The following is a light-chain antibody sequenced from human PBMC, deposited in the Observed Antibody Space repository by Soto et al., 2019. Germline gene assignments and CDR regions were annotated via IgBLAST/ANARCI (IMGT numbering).Light chain of an antibody. CDR2: PAS. J-gene: IGKJ5*01. Sequence: DIHLTQSPSFLSASVGDRVTITCGASQGISSYLDWYQQKPGKAPKLLIYPASTLQSGVPSRFRGSGSGTEFTLTISSLQPEDFETYYCQQLNSYPITFGQGTRLEIK. CDR1: QGISSY. V-gene: IGKV1-9*01. CDR3: QQLNSYPIT.